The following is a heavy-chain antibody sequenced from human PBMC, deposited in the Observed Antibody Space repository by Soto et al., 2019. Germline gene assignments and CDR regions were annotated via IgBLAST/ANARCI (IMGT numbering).Heavy chain of an antibody. CDR1: GFTFSSYS. D-gene: IGHD3-9*01. V-gene: IGHV3-48*04. CDR3: ARDKDWAFDY. CDR2: IFATSTTI. Sequence: EVQLVESGGGLVQPGGSLRLSCVASGFTFSSYSMVWVRQAPGKGLEWVSYIFATSTTIYYADSVKGRFTVYRDNAQNSLFLLMNSLRAEDTAVYYCARDKDWAFDYWGQGTLVTVSS. J-gene: IGHJ4*02.